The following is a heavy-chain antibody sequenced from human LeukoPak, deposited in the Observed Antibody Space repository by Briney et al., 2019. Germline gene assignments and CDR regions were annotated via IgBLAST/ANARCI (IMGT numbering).Heavy chain of an antibody. CDR3: ARDSIAYYDILTGYSSGAFDI. CDR2: ISAYNGNT. V-gene: IGHV1-18*01. CDR1: GYTFTSYG. J-gene: IGHJ3*02. D-gene: IGHD3-9*01. Sequence: ASVKVSCKASGYTFTSYGISWVRQAPGQGLEWMGWISAYNGNTNYAQKLQGGVTMTTDTSTSTAYMELRSLRSDDTAAYYCARDSIAYYDILTGYSSGAFDIWGQGTMVTVSS.